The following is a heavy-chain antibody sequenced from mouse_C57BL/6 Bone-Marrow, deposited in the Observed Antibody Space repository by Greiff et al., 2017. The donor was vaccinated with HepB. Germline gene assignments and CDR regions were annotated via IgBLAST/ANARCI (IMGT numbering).Heavy chain of an antibody. CDR3: ARKPTVVEDYYAMDY. CDR2: IWTGGGT. D-gene: IGHD1-1*01. V-gene: IGHV2-9-1*01. J-gene: IGHJ4*01. CDR1: GFSLTSYA. Sequence: VKVEESGPGLVAPSQSLSITCTVSGFSLTSYAISWVRQPPGKGLEWLGVIWTGGGTNYNSALKSRLSISKDNSKSQVFLKMNSLQTDDTARYYCARKPTVVEDYYAMDYWGQGTSVTVSS.